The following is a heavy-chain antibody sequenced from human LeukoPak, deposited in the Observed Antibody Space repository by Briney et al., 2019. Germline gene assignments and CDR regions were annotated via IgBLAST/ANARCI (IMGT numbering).Heavy chain of an antibody. D-gene: IGHD6-13*01. Sequence: GGSLRLSCAASGFTFSSYRMNWVRQAPGKNLEWVSYISSSSSTIYYADSVKGRFTISRDNAKNSLYLQMNSLRAEDTAVYYCARDRYSSSQEWFDPWGQGTLVTVSS. J-gene: IGHJ5*02. V-gene: IGHV3-48*01. CDR2: ISSSSSTI. CDR1: GFTFSSYR. CDR3: ARDRYSSSQEWFDP.